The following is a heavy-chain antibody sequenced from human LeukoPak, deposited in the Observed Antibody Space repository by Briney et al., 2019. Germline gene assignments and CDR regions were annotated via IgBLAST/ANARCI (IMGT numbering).Heavy chain of an antibody. CDR1: GGSVSSSSYY. D-gene: IGHD3-16*01. V-gene: IGHV4-39*07. CDR3: ARLSGINSQYEAH. Sequence: SETLSLTCTVSGGSVSSSSYYWGWIRQPPGKGLEWIGNIYYSGSASYNPSLRSRVTMSLDTSKNQLSLKVRSVTAADTAMYFCARLSGINSQYEAHWGQGTLVTVSS. J-gene: IGHJ4*02. CDR2: IYYSGSA.